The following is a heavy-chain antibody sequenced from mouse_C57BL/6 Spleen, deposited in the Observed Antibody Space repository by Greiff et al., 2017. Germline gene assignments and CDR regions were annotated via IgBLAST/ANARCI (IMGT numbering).Heavy chain of an antibody. J-gene: IGHJ3*01. V-gene: IGHV1-54*01. CDR1: GYAFTNYL. CDR2: INPGSGGT. D-gene: IGHD2-2*01. CDR3: AREGYGFAWFAY. Sequence: QVQLQQSGAELVRPGTSVKVSCKASGYAFTNYLIEWVKQRPGQGLEWIGVINPGSGGTNYNEKFKGKATLTADKSSSTAYMQLSSLTSEDSAVYFCAREGYGFAWFAYWGQGTLVTVSA.